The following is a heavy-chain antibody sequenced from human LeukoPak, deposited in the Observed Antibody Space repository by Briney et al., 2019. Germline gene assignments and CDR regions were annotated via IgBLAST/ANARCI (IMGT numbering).Heavy chain of an antibody. V-gene: IGHV1-2*04. D-gene: IGHD5-24*01. J-gene: IGHJ4*02. CDR2: INPNSGGT. Sequence: ASVKVSCKASGYTFTAYYMHWVRQAPGQGLEWMGWINPNSGGTNYAQKFKGWVTLTRDTSINTTYMELSRLASDVTAVYFCARVRPRWLQPFDYWGQGTLVTVSS. CDR1: GYTFTAYY. CDR3: ARVRPRWLQPFDY.